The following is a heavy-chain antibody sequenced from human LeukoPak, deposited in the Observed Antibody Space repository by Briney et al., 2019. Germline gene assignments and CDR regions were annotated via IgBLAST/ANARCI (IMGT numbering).Heavy chain of an antibody. CDR1: GFTFRNYW. J-gene: IGHJ4*02. CDR3: ARDGGLHTNFDY. V-gene: IGHV3-7*01. D-gene: IGHD2-15*01. CDR2: TKPDGTAE. Sequence: GGSLRLSCAASGFTFRNYWMGWVRQAPGKGLEWVANTKPDGTAEYYADSVRGRFTTSRDNANNFLYLSMNSLRGEDTAVYYCARDGGLHTNFDYWGQGTLVTVSS.